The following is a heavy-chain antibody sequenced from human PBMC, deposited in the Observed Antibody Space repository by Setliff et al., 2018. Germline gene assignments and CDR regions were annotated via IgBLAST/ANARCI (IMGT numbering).Heavy chain of an antibody. V-gene: IGHV4-38-2*01. D-gene: IGHD1-1*01. Sequence: SETLSLTCDVSGISITSGHYWGWIRQPPGKGLEWIATIYHRGRTYYNPSLESRVTISLDTSKNQYSLKLRSVTAADTAGYYCASPRRDDLDTPFDAFDLWGQGTKVTVSS. CDR2: IYHRGRT. CDR3: ASPRRDDLDTPFDAFDL. J-gene: IGHJ3*01. CDR1: GISITSGHY.